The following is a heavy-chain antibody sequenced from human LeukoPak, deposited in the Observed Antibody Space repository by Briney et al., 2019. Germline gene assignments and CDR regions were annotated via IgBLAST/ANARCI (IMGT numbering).Heavy chain of an antibody. J-gene: IGHJ4*02. D-gene: IGHD5-18*01. CDR1: GFTFSSYG. CDR3: AKKAYSYGPFDY. Sequence: PGGSLRLSCAASGFTFSSYGMHWVRQAPGKGLEWVSGISGSGDSRYYADSVKGRFTISRDNSKNTFYIQMNSLRAEDTAVYYCAKKAYSYGPFDYWGQGTLVTVSS. V-gene: IGHV3-23*01. CDR2: ISGSGDSR.